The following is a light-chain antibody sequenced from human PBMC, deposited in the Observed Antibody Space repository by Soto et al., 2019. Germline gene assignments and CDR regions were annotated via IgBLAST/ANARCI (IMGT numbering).Light chain of an antibody. V-gene: IGKV1-39*01. J-gene: IGKJ2*01. CDR3: HQSYITPPA. Sequence: DIQMTQSPSSLSASVGDRVTITCRASQTIDSFLSWYQQKPGKAPKLLIYAAASLQTGVPSRFSGGGSGTHFTLTINSLQPEDFATYSCHQSYITPPAFGQGTKVDI. CDR2: AAA. CDR1: QTIDSF.